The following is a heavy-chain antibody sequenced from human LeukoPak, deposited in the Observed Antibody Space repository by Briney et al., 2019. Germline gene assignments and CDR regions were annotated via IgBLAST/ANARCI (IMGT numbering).Heavy chain of an antibody. Sequence: GGSLRLSCAASGFTFSSYWMSWVRQAPGKGLEWVANIKQDGSEKYYVDSVKGRFTISRDNAKNSLYLQMNCLRAEDTAVYYCAPDYDYVWGSYRWAFDIWGQGTMVTVSS. CDR2: IKQDGSEK. J-gene: IGHJ3*02. V-gene: IGHV3-7*01. CDR1: GFTFSSYW. CDR3: APDYDYVWGSYRWAFDI. D-gene: IGHD3-16*02.